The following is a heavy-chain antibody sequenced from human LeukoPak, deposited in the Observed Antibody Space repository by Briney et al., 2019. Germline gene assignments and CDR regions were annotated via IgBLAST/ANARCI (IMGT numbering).Heavy chain of an antibody. V-gene: IGHV3-9*01. Sequence: GGSLRLSCAASGFTFDDYAMHWVRQAPGKGLEWVSGISWNSGSIGYADSVKGRFTISRDNAKNSLYLQMNSLRTEDTASYYCAKGNDYGGNSGLSYYFDYWGQGTLVTVSS. J-gene: IGHJ4*02. CDR2: ISWNSGSI. D-gene: IGHD4-23*01. CDR3: AKGNDYGGNSGLSYYFDY. CDR1: GFTFDDYA.